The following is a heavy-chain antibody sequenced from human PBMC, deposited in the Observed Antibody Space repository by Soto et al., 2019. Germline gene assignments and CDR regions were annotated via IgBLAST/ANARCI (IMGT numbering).Heavy chain of an antibody. J-gene: IGHJ4*02. Sequence: GGSLRLSCAASGFTFSSYAMSWVRQAPGKGLEWVSAISGSGGSTYYADSVKGRFTISRDNSTNTLYLQMNSLRAEDTAVYYCAKPLSYYYYDSSGYRDYWGQGTLVTVSS. CDR1: GFTFSSYA. CDR2: ISGSGGST. D-gene: IGHD3-22*01. CDR3: AKPLSYYYYDSSGYRDY. V-gene: IGHV3-23*01.